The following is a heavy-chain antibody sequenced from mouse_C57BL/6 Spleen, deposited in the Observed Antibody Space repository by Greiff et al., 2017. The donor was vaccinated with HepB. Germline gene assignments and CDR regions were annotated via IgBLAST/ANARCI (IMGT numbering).Heavy chain of an antibody. CDR2: IDPSDSYT. D-gene: IGHD1-1*01. CDR3: ARRGLYYYGSSYGSYYAMDY. J-gene: IGHJ4*01. Sequence: VQLQQPGAELVKPGASVKLSCKASGYTFTSYWMQWVKQRPGQGLEWIGEIDPSDSYTNYNQKFKGKATLTVDTSSSTAYMQLSSLTSEDSAVYYCARRGLYYYGSSYGSYYAMDYWGQGTSVTVSS. CDR1: GYTFTSYW. V-gene: IGHV1-50*01.